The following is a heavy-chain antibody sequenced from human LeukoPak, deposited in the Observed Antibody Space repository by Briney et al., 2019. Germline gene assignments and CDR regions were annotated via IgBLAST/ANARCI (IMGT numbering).Heavy chain of an antibody. V-gene: IGHV1-3*01. J-gene: IGHJ6*02. Sequence: GSSVKVSCKASGGTFSSYAISWVRQAPGQGLEWMGWINAGNGNTQYSQKFQDRVTISRDTSASTAYMELSSLRSEDTAVYYCAGGFLEQYGMDVWGQGTTVTVSS. D-gene: IGHD3-3*01. CDR2: INAGNGNT. CDR1: GGTFSSYA. CDR3: AGGFLEQYGMDV.